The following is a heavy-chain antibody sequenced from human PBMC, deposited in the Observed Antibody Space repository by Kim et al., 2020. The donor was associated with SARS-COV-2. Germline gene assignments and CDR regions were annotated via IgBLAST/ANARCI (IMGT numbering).Heavy chain of an antibody. CDR3: AKRELWDFYYYYGMDV. D-gene: IGHD1-7*01. Sequence: VKGQFTISRDNSKNTLYLRMTSLRAEDTAVYYCAKRELWDFYYYYGMDVWGQGTTVTVSS. J-gene: IGHJ6*02. V-gene: IGHV3-23*01.